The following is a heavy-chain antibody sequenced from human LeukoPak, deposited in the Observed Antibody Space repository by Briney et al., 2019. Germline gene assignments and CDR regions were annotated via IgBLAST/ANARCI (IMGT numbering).Heavy chain of an antibody. J-gene: IGHJ4*02. CDR1: GGSFSGYY. CDR2: INHSGST. CDR3: ARAVGATYSY. V-gene: IGHV4-34*01. D-gene: IGHD1-26*01. Sequence: SETLSLTCAVYGGSFSGYYWSWIRQPSGKGLEWIGEINHSGSTNYNPSLKSRVTISVDTSKNQFSLKLSSVTAADTAVYYCARAVGATYSYWGQGTLVTVSS.